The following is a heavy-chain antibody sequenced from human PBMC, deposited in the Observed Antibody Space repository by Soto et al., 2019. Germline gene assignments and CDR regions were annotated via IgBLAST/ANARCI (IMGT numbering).Heavy chain of an antibody. CDR3: SRGIDAYKGGRT. Sequence: PSETLSLTCTVSGGSISSGDYYWSWIRQPPGKGLEWIGYIYYSGSTHYNPSLKTRVTLSQDTSKKQLSLNLISVTAADTAVYYCSRGIDAYKGGRTWGQGTLVTVSS. V-gene: IGHV4-30-4*01. J-gene: IGHJ5*02. CDR2: IYYSGST. CDR1: GGSISSGDYY. D-gene: IGHD1-1*01.